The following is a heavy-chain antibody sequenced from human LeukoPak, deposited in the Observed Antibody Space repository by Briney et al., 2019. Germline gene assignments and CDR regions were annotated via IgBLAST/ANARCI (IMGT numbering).Heavy chain of an antibody. D-gene: IGHD3-10*01. V-gene: IGHV1-69*05. CDR3: AADTYYYGSGSFYYMDV. Sequence: SVKVYCKASGGTFSSYAISWVRQAPGQGLEWMGGIIPIFGTANYAQKFQGRVTITTDESTSTAYMELSSLRSEDTAVYYCAADTYYYGSGSFYYMDVWGKGTTVTVSS. CDR2: IIPIFGTA. CDR1: GGTFSSYA. J-gene: IGHJ6*03.